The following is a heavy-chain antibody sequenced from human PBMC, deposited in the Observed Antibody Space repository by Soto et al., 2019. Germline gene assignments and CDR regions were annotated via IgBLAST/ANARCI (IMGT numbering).Heavy chain of an antibody. CDR2: IFPGNSET. J-gene: IGHJ4*02. Sequence: GESLKISCEAFGYNFVTQWIGWVRLLPGRGLEWMGMIFPGNSETIYSPSFQGQVTISVDKSTSTAYMHWNSLRASDSAIYFCARQPALETVDFWGQGTLVTVCS. CDR1: GYNFVTQW. V-gene: IGHV5-51*01. CDR3: ARQPALETVDF.